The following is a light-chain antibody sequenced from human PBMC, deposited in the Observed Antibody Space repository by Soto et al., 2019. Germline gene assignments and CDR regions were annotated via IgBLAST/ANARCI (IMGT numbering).Light chain of an antibody. CDR3: QSYDSSLSGYV. V-gene: IGLV1-40*01. CDR2: ANT. CDR1: SSNIGAGYD. Sequence: QLVLTQPPSVSGAPGQRVTISCTGSSSNIGAGYDVHWYQHLPGTAPKLLIYANTNRPSGVPDRFSGFKSGTSASLAITGLRAEDEADYYCQSYDSSLSGYVFGTGTKLTVL. J-gene: IGLJ1*01.